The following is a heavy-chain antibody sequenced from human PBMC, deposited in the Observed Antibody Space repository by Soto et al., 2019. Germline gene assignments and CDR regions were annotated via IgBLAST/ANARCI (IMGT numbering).Heavy chain of an antibody. D-gene: IGHD4-17*01. CDR1: GNTLTGLP. J-gene: IGHJ4*02. V-gene: IGHV1-24*01. CDR2: LDYEEGER. CDR3: AAGVTTFDY. Sequence: QVQLIQSGAEVKKTGASVKVSCKVSGNTLTGLPLHWVCQAPGKGLEWMGSLDYEEGERIFAQRFQGRVNMTEDTSTDTAYMELSSLKSEDTAVYYCAAGVTTFDYWGQGTLVTVSS.